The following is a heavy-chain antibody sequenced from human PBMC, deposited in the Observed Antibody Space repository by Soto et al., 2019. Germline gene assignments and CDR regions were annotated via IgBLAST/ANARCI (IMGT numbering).Heavy chain of an antibody. Sequence: QVQLQESGPGLVKPSQTLSLTCTISGGSISSGDYYWSWIRQPPGKGLEWIGHIHYSGSTYYNPSLKSRVTISVDTSKNQFSLNLSSVTAADTAVYYCASPPVTTLNAYQHWGQGTLVTVSS. CDR1: GGSISSGDYY. CDR2: IHYSGST. V-gene: IGHV4-30-4*01. D-gene: IGHD4-17*01. CDR3: ASPPVTTLNAYQH. J-gene: IGHJ1*01.